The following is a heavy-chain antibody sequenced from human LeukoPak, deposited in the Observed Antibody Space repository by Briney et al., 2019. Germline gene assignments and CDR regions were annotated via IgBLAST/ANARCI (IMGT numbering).Heavy chain of an antibody. CDR2: IYYSGST. V-gene: IGHV4-31*03. J-gene: IGHJ4*02. CDR1: GGSISSGGYY. Sequence: PSETLSLTCTVSGGSISSGGYYWSWIRQHPGKGLEWIGYIYYSGSTYYNPSLKSRVTISVDTSKNQFSLKLSSVTAADTAVYYCARAPGYSSGWQPKSDYWGQGTLVTVSS. CDR3: ARAPGYSSGWQPKSDY. D-gene: IGHD6-19*01.